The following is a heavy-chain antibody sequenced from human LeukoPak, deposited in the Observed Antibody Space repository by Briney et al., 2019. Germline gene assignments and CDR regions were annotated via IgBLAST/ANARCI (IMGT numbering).Heavy chain of an antibody. Sequence: PSETLSLTCTVSGGSISSSNYYWGWIRQPPGKGLEWIGEINHSGSTNYNPSLKSRVTISVDTSKNQFSLKLSSVTAADTAVYYCAKTPNAFVRGGYYFEYWGQGTLVTVSS. CDR2: INHSGST. CDR3: AKTPNAFVRGGYYFEY. V-gene: IGHV4-39*07. CDR1: GGSISSSNYY. J-gene: IGHJ4*02. D-gene: IGHD6-6*01.